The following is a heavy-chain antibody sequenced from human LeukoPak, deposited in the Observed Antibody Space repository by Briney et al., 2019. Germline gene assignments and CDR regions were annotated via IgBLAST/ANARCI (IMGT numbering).Heavy chain of an antibody. Sequence: PSETLSLTCHVSGGPVNSGNFFWTWIRQPAGKGLEWIGRIYSRGTANYNRSLKGRVTISMDTSKNQFSLKLSSVTAADTAVYYCAMRVVGYCSSTSCYPFDYWGQGTLVTVSS. CDR1: GGPVNSGNFF. D-gene: IGHD2-2*01. V-gene: IGHV4-61*02. CDR2: IYSRGTA. J-gene: IGHJ4*02. CDR3: AMRVVGYCSSTSCYPFDY.